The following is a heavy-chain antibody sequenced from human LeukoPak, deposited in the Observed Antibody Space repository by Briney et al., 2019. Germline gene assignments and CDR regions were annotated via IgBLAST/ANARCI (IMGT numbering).Heavy chain of an antibody. J-gene: IGHJ4*02. CDR3: ARDGLAVRGVSPAYYFDY. Sequence: SVKVSCKASGGTFSSYTISWVRQAPGQGLEWMGRIIPILGIANYAQKFQGRVTITADKSTSTAYMELSSLRSEDTAVYYCARDGLAVRGVSPAYYFDYWGQGTLVTVSS. V-gene: IGHV1-69*04. CDR2: IIPILGIA. D-gene: IGHD3-10*01. CDR1: GGTFSSYT.